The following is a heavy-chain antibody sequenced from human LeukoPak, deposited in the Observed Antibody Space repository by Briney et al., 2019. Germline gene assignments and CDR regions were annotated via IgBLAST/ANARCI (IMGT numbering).Heavy chain of an antibody. J-gene: IGHJ1*01. CDR2: IYPGDSGT. CDR3: ARDYYDSSGYYPGYFQH. D-gene: IGHD3-22*01. V-gene: IGHV5-51*01. Sequence: GESLNISCKGSGYSFTSYWIGWVRQMPGKGLEWMGIIYPGDSGTRYSPSFQGQVTISADKSISTAYLQWSSLKASDTAMYYCARDYYDSSGYYPGYFQHWGQGTLVTVSS. CDR1: GYSFTSYW.